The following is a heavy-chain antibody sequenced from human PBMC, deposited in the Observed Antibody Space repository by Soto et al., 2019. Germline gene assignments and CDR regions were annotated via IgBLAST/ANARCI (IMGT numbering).Heavy chain of an antibody. CDR3: AREPPLRYYDSSGYPN. Sequence: ASVKVSCKASGGTFSSYAISWVRQAPGQGLEWMGGIIPIFGTANYAQKFQGRVTITADESTSTAYMELSSLRSEDTAVYYCAREPPLRYYDSSGYPNWGQGTLVTVSS. CDR2: IIPIFGTA. V-gene: IGHV1-69*13. J-gene: IGHJ4*02. D-gene: IGHD3-22*01. CDR1: GGTFSSYA.